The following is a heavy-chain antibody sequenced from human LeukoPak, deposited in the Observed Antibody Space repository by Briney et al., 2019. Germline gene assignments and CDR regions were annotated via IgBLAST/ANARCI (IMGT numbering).Heavy chain of an antibody. Sequence: SVKVSCKASGGTFSSYAISWVRQAPGQGLEWMGGIIPIFGTANYAQKFQGRVTITADKSTSTAYMELSSLRSEDTAVYYCARVFDSGSQAYFYYMDVWGKGTTVTISS. CDR3: ARVFDSGSQAYFYYMDV. J-gene: IGHJ6*03. V-gene: IGHV1-69*06. D-gene: IGHD3-10*01. CDR1: GGTFSSYA. CDR2: IIPIFGTA.